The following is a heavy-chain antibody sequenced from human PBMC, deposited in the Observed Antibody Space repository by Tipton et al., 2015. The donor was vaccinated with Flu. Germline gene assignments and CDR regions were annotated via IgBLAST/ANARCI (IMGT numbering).Heavy chain of an antibody. J-gene: IGHJ3*02. D-gene: IGHD5-18*01. V-gene: IGHV4-38-2*02. Sequence: TLSLTCAVSGDSISSDFYWAWIRQFPGKGLEWIGTVSRTGSTIYNPSLKSRVTISIDTSKNQFSLNMRSVTAADTAMYYCVRDAYSYGDAFDIWGQGTMVTVSS. CDR3: VRDAYSYGDAFDI. CDR1: GDSISSDFY. CDR2: VSRTGST.